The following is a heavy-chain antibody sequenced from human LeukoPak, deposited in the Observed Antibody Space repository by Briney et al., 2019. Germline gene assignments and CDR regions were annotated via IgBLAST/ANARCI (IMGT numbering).Heavy chain of an antibody. CDR2: IRYDGSNK. V-gene: IGHV3-30*02. D-gene: IGHD5-24*01. Sequence: GGSLRLSCAASGFTFSSYGMHWVRQAPGKGLEWVAFIRYDGSNKYYADSVKGRFTISRDNSKNTLYLQMNSLRAEDTAVYYCAKDAGLHTPYYFDYWGQGTLVTVSS. CDR3: AKDAGLHTPYYFDY. CDR1: GFTFSSYG. J-gene: IGHJ4*02.